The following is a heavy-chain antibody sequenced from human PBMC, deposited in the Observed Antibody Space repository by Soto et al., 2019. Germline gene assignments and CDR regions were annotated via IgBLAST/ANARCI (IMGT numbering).Heavy chain of an antibody. Sequence: QVPLVQSGAEVKKPGASVKVSCKSSGYTFSNYGISWVRLAPGQGLEWMGWISTHNDNTHYAQKFQGRVTVTTDTSTSTAYMELRSLTSDDTAVYFCARDGYGDYPLDYWGQGTPVTVSS. D-gene: IGHD4-17*01. CDR3: ARDGYGDYPLDY. J-gene: IGHJ4*02. CDR1: GYTFSNYG. V-gene: IGHV1-18*04. CDR2: ISTHNDNT.